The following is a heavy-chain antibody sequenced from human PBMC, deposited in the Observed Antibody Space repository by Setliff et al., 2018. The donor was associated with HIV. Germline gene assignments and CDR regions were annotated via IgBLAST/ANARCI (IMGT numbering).Heavy chain of an antibody. D-gene: IGHD2-21*01. V-gene: IGHV4-59*08. J-gene: IGHJ5*02. Sequence: ASETLSLTCTVSGGSISNYYWTWIRQPPGKGLECIGYIYYDGSTNYNPSLKSRVTISIDTSTNQFSLELSSVTAADTAVYYCARLFIPNYFDPWGQGTLVTVSS. CDR1: GGSISNYY. CDR2: IYYDGST. CDR3: ARLFIPNYFDP.